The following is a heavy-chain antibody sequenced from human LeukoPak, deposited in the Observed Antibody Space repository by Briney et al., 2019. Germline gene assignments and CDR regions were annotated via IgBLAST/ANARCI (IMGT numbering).Heavy chain of an antibody. CDR3: ARTGLGDSSGLSYAFDI. CDR2: IRYDGSNK. CDR1: GFTFSSYG. J-gene: IGHJ3*02. D-gene: IGHD3-22*01. V-gene: IGHV3-30*02. Sequence: PGGSLRLSCAASGFTFSSYGMHWVRQAPGKGLEWVAFIRYDGSNKYYADSVKGRFTISRDNSKNSLFLQMNSLRAEDTAVYYCARTGLGDSSGLSYAFDIWGQGTMVTVSS.